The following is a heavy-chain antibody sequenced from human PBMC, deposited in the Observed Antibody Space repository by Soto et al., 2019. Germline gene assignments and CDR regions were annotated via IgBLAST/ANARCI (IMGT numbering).Heavy chain of an antibody. Sequence: ASGKVSCKASGYTFINNFVHWVRQAPGQGLEWMGIINPSDGNTNYAQKFQGRITMTRDTSTNTVYMEVSSLRSEDTAVYYCALPPGRVTSSPGSQHWGQGTLVTVSS. CDR3: ALPPGRVTSSPGSQH. CDR2: INPSDGNT. J-gene: IGHJ1*01. V-gene: IGHV1-46*01. CDR1: GYTFINNF. D-gene: IGHD4-4*01.